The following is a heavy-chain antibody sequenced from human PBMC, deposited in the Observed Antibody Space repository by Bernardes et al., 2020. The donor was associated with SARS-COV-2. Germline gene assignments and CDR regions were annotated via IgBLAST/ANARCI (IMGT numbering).Heavy chain of an antibody. Sequence: GGSLRLSCAASGFTSSGYWMHWVRQAPGKGLVWVSRINSDGSNTIYADSVKGRFTISRDSSKNTVYLQMDSLRGEDTAVYFCARKTGHDYGMDVWGQGTTVTVSS. CDR2: INSDGSNT. J-gene: IGHJ6*02. CDR1: GFTSSGYW. D-gene: IGHD3-10*01. V-gene: IGHV3-74*01. CDR3: ARKTGHDYGMDV.